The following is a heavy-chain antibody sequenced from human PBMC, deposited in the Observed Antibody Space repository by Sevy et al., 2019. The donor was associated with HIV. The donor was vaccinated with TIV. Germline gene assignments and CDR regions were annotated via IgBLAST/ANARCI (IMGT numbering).Heavy chain of an antibody. CDR1: GGSFSGYY. Sequence: SKTLSLTCAVYGGSFSGYYWSWIRQPPGKGLEWIGEINHSGSTNYNPSLKSRVTISVDTSKNQFSLKLSSVTAADMAVYYCARVEDMEFSDYYDSSGPSSAFDPWGQGTLVTVSS. D-gene: IGHD3-22*01. V-gene: IGHV4-34*01. CDR3: ARVEDMEFSDYYDSSGPSSAFDP. CDR2: INHSGST. J-gene: IGHJ5*02.